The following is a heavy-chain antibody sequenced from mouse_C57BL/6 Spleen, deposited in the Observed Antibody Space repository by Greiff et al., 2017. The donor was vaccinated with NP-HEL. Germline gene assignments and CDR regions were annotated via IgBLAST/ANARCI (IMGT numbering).Heavy chain of an antibody. CDR3: ARAPDYYVSRYYYAMDY. V-gene: IGHV5-4*01. D-gene: IGHD1-1*01. CDR2: ISAGGSYT. J-gene: IGHJ4*01. Sequence: EVQVVESGGGLVKPGGSLKLSCAASGFTFSSYAMSWVRQTPEKRLEWVATISAGGSYTYYPDNVKGRFTLSIDNAKNTLYLQMSQLKSEETAVYYCARAPDYYVSRYYYAMDYWGQGTSVTVSS. CDR1: GFTFSSYA.